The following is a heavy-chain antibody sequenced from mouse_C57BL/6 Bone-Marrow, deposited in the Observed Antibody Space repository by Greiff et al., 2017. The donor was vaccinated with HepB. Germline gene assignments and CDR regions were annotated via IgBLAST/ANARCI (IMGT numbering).Heavy chain of an antibody. CDR3: ARYDYGRFAY. D-gene: IGHD1-2*01. CDR2: SRNKANDYTT. V-gene: IGHV7-1*01. CDR1: GFTFSDFY. Sequence: EVKLMESGGGLVQSGRSLRLSCATSGFTFSDFYMEWVRQAPGKGLEWIAASRNKANDYTTEYSASVKGRFIVSRDTSQSILYLQMNALRAEDTAIYYCARYDYGRFAYWGQGTLVTVSA. J-gene: IGHJ3*01.